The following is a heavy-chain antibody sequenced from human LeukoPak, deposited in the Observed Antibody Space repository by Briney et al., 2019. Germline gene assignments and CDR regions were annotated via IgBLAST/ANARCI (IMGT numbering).Heavy chain of an antibody. D-gene: IGHD5-12*01. J-gene: IGHJ4*02. Sequence: PGGSLRLSCAASGFTFSSYGMHWVRQAPGKGLEWVAVIWYDGSNKYYADSVKGRFTISRDNSKNTLYLQMNSLRAEDTAVYYCARGGYSGYDPFDYWGQGTLVTVSS. CDR1: GFTFSSYG. CDR2: IWYDGSNK. CDR3: ARGGYSGYDPFDY. V-gene: IGHV3-33*01.